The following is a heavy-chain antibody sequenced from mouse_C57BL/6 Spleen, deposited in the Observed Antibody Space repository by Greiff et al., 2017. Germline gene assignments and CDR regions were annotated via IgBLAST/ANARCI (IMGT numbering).Heavy chain of an antibody. CDR3: ARYPNYYGSSLHAY. Sequence: QVQLQQSGAELMKPGASVKLSCKATGYTFTGSWIEWVKQRPGHGLEWIGEILPGSGSTNYNEKFKGKATFTADTSSNTAYMQLSSLTTEDSAIYYCARYPNYYGSSLHAYWGQGTLVTVSA. J-gene: IGHJ3*01. V-gene: IGHV1-9*01. D-gene: IGHD1-1*01. CDR2: ILPGSGST. CDR1: GYTFTGSW.